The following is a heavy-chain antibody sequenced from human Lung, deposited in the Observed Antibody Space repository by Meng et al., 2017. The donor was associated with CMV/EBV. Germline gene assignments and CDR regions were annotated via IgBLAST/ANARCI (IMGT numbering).Heavy chain of an antibody. V-gene: IGHV4-59*01. J-gene: IGHJ5*02. D-gene: IGHD3-10*01. CDR2: IYYSGST. CDR1: CASISSYY. CDR3: AREEGIGGFDP. Sequence: QMQLPQPGQGLLKPSETLSLTCTVSCASISSYYWSWIRQPPGKGLEWIGYIYYSGSTNYTPPLKSRVTISVDTSKNQFSLKLSSVTAADTAVYYCAREEGIGGFDPWGQGTLVTVSS.